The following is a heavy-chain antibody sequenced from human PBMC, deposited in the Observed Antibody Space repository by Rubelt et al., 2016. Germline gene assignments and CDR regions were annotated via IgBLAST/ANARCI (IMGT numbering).Heavy chain of an antibody. CDR2: INPSGGST. Sequence: VQLVQSGAEVKKPGASVKVSCKASGYTFTSYYMHWVRQAPGQGLEWMGIINPSGGSTTYAQKFQGRVTMTRATSTSTGYMDLSSLRCEDTAVDYCARVGFYYDSGSYVDWGQGTLVTVSS. D-gene: IGHD3-10*01. J-gene: IGHJ4*02. V-gene: IGHV1-46*01. CDR1: GYTFTSYY. CDR3: ARVGFYYDSGSYVD.